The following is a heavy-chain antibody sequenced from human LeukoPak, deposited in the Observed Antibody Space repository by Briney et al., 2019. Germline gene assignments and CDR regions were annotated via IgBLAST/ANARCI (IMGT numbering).Heavy chain of an antibody. CDR1: GFTFSSYA. D-gene: IGHD1-1*01. V-gene: IGHV3-23*01. Sequence: GGSLRLSCAASGFTFSSYAMSWVRQAPGKGLEWVSAISGSGGSTYYADSVKGRFTISRDNSKNTLYLQMNSLRAEDTAVYYCAKAPLPYNLALWYFDYWGQGTLVTVSS. J-gene: IGHJ4*02. CDR2: ISGSGGST. CDR3: AKAPLPYNLALWYFDY.